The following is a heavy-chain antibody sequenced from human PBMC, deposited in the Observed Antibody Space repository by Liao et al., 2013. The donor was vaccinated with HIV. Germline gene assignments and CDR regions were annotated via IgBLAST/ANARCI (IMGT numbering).Heavy chain of an antibody. D-gene: IGHD4/OR15-4a*01. V-gene: IGHV4-59*01. CDR3: ARELTIITRRRFFDY. CDR2: SHGSGTT. CDR1: GGSISAYY. J-gene: IGHJ4*02. Sequence: QVQLQESGPGLVKPSETLSLTCTISGGSISAYYWTWIRQSPGKGLELIGYSHGSGTTSYNPSLNSRITISMDTSKSQLSLKLRSVTAADTAVYYCARELTIITRRRFFDYWGQGTQVTVSA.